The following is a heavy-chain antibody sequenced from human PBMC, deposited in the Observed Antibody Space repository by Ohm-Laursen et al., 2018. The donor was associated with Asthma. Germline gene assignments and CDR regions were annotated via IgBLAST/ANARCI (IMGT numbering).Heavy chain of an antibody. CDR2: INSDGSST. V-gene: IGHV3-74*01. CDR1: GFTFSSYW. CDR3: ARRDFSGGDPSAAFDI. J-gene: IGHJ3*02. D-gene: IGHD2-21*02. Sequence: GSLRLSCAASGFTFSSYWMHWVRQAPGKGLVWVSRINSDGSSTSYADSVKGRFTISRDNSKNTLYMQMNSLRAEDTAVYYCARRDFSGGDPSAAFDIWGQGTMVTVSS.